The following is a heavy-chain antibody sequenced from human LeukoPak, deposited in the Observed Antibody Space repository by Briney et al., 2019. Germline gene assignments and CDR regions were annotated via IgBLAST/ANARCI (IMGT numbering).Heavy chain of an antibody. D-gene: IGHD1-7*01. CDR2: INPNSGGT. J-gene: IGHJ3*02. CDR3: ARDIELRDAFDI. CDR1: GYTFTGYY. Sequence: GASVKVSCKASGYTFTGYYMHWVRPAPGQGLEWMGWINPNSGGTNYAQKFQGRVTMTRDTSISTAYMELSRLRSDDTAVYYCARDIELRDAFDIWGQGTMVTVPS. V-gene: IGHV1-2*02.